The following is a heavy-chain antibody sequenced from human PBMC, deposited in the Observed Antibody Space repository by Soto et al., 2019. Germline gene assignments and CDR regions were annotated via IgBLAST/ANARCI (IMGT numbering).Heavy chain of an antibody. J-gene: IGHJ4*02. Sequence: VSVKVSCKASGYTFTSYGISWVRQAPGQGLEWMGWISAYNGNTNYAQKLQGRVTMTTDTSTSTAYMELRSLRSDDTAVYYCARYSDYYDSSGHYFDYWGQGTLVTVSS. CDR2: ISAYNGNT. D-gene: IGHD3-22*01. CDR3: ARYSDYYDSSGHYFDY. V-gene: IGHV1-18*04. CDR1: GYTFTSYG.